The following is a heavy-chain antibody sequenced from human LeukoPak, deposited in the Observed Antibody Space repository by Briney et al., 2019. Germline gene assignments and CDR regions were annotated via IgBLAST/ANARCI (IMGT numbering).Heavy chain of an antibody. Sequence: SETLSLTCAVSGDSISSDGYAWNWIRQPPGKGLEWIGYIYYSGSTYFNPSLKSRVTMSVDTSKNQFSLRLSSVTAADTAVYYCARDNDYYDSSGYPGSFDTWGQGILVTVSS. CDR2: IYYSGST. J-gene: IGHJ4*02. D-gene: IGHD3-22*01. CDR1: GDSISSDGYA. V-gene: IGHV4-30-4*07. CDR3: ARDNDYYDSSGYPGSFDT.